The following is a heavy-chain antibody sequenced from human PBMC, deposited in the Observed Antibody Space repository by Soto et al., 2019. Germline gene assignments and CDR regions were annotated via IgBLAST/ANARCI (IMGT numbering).Heavy chain of an antibody. CDR1: GYTFTSYA. J-gene: IGHJ4*02. Sequence: ASVKVSCKASGYTFTSYAMHWVRQAPGQRLEWMGWINAGNGNTKYSQKSQGRVTITRYTSASTAYMELSSLRSEDRAVYYCARSVVRISESDYWGQGTLVTVSS. CDR2: INAGNGNT. D-gene: IGHD2-15*01. CDR3: ARSVVRISESDY. V-gene: IGHV1-3*01.